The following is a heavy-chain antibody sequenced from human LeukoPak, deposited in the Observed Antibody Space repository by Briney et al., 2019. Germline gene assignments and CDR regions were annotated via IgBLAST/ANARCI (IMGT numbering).Heavy chain of an antibody. V-gene: IGHV3-15*01. CDR1: GFSFMNAW. Sequence: GGSLRLSCAASGFSFMNAWMIWVRQAPGKGLEWVGRIKSNADGGTTDYAAPARGRFTISRDDSKNTLYLQMNSLKTEHTAVYYCTTFYHEYSPYWGRGTLVTVSS. CDR3: TTFYHEYSPY. CDR2: IKSNADGGTT. J-gene: IGHJ4*02. D-gene: IGHD2/OR15-2a*01.